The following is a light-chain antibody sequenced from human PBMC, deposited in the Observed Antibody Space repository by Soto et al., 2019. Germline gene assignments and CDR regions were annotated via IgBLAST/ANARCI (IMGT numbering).Light chain of an antibody. V-gene: IGLV1-44*01. J-gene: IGLJ1*01. CDR2: TNN. CDR1: SSNIGSNT. Sequence: QSVLTQPPAASGTPGQRVTISCSGSSSNIGSNTVNWYQQLPGTAPKLLIYTNNQRPSGVPDRLSGSKSGTSASLAISGLQSEDEADYYCAAWDDSLNGYVFGTGTKLTV. CDR3: AAWDDSLNGYV.